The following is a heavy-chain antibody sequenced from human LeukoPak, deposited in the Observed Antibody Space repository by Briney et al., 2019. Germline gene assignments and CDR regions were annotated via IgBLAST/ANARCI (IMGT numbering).Heavy chain of an antibody. V-gene: IGHV3-21*01. CDR3: ARDAAYFDSSGYYPDPLDY. CDR2: ISPSGDHR. J-gene: IGHJ4*02. CDR1: GFSFSAYN. D-gene: IGHD3-22*01. Sequence: GGSLRLSCAASGFSFSAYNINWVRQAPGKGLEWVSCISPSGDHRYYADSVRGRFTISRDNDKNSVYLQMNSLRAEDTAVYYCARDAAYFDSSGYYPDPLDYWGQGTLVSVSS.